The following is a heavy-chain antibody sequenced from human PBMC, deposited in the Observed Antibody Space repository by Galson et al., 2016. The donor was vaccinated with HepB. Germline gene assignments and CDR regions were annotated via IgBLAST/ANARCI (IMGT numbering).Heavy chain of an antibody. CDR1: GGSISSGNYY. V-gene: IGHV4-61*02. Sequence: TLSLTCIVSGGSISSGNYYWTWIRQPAGKGLEWIGRIYTSGSTNYNPSLKSRVTISVDTSKNEFSLKLSSVTAADTALYFCARDCTGGTCKFARHDAFDIWGQGTMVTVSS. J-gene: IGHJ3*02. CDR2: IYTSGST. CDR3: ARDCTGGTCKFARHDAFDI. D-gene: IGHD2-8*02.